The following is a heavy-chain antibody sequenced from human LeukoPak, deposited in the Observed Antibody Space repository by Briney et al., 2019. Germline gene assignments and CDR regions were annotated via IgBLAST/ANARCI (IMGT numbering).Heavy chain of an antibody. Sequence: PGGSLQISCQGSGSRFTTYWIGGVRRVPGKGLEWMGIIYPSDSDTRYSPSFQGQVTISADKSISTAYLQWSSLQASDTAMYYCARLTKATSPPLYWGQGTLVTVSS. D-gene: IGHD1-1*01. V-gene: IGHV5-51*01. CDR1: GSRFTTYW. CDR3: ARLTKATSPPLY. J-gene: IGHJ4*02. CDR2: IYPSDSDT.